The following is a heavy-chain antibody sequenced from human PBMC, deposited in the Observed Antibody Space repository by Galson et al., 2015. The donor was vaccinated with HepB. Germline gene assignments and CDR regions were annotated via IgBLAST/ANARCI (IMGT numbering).Heavy chain of an antibody. J-gene: IGHJ4*02. D-gene: IGHD5-24*01. Sequence: SVKVSCKASGFSLNMYSIHWVRQAPGHGLEWMGWVNAGNGNVKYSQKFQDRITLTRDTSATIVYMELSSLESEDTAVYYCARGGQWPQFYYFDNWGQGTLVTVSS. CDR3: ARGGQWPQFYYFDN. V-gene: IGHV1-3*01. CDR1: GFSLNMYS. CDR2: VNAGNGNV.